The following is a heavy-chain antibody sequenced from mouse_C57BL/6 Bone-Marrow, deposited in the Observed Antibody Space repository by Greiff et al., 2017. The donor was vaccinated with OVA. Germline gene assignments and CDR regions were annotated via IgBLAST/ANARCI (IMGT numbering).Heavy chain of an antibody. CDR2: INPNNGGT. V-gene: IGHV1-26*01. CDR3: ARGEEGGWYFDV. CDR1: GYTFTDYY. Sequence: VQLQQSGPELVKPGASVKISCKASGYTFTDYYMNWVKQSHGKSLEWIGDINPNNGGTSYNQKFKGKATLTVDKSSSTAYMELRSLTSEDSAVYECARGEEGGWYFDVWGTGTTVTVSS. J-gene: IGHJ1*03.